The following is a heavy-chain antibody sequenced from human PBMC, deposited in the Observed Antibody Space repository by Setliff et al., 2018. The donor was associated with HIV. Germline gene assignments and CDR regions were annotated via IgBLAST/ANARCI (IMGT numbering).Heavy chain of an antibody. Sequence: ASVKVSCKASGYMFSSYGITWVRQAPGQGLEWMGWISDYNGNTNYAQKLQGRVTMTTDTSTSTAYMELRSLRSDDTAVYYCAREMYYYDSSGYYFPDYWGQGTLVTVSS. CDR1: GYMFSSYG. CDR2: ISDYNGNT. V-gene: IGHV1-18*01. J-gene: IGHJ4*02. CDR3: AREMYYYDSSGYYFPDY. D-gene: IGHD3-22*01.